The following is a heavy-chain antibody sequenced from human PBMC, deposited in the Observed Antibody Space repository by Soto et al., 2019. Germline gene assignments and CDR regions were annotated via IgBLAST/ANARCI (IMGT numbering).Heavy chain of an antibody. Sequence: SETLSLTCTVSGGSISTYYWSWIRQPPGKGLEWIGYIYYSGSTNYNPSLKSRVTVSVDTSKNQFSLKLSSVSAADTAVYYCARDGSRYDFWSGPYYFDYWGQGTLVTVSS. V-gene: IGHV4-59*01. CDR1: GGSISTYY. CDR2: IYYSGST. D-gene: IGHD3-3*01. CDR3: ARDGSRYDFWSGPYYFDY. J-gene: IGHJ4*02.